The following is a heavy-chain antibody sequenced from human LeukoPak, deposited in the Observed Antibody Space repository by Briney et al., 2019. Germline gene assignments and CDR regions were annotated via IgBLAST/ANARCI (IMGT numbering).Heavy chain of an antibody. D-gene: IGHD3-10*01. CDR3: AKDVRSGSGWLFDH. Sequence: GGSLRLSCTASGFTVSSNYMSWVRQAPGKGLDWVSVIYSDGGTYYADSVKGRFTISRDNSQNTLSLQMNSLRAEDTAVYYCAKDVRSGSGWLFDHWGQGTLVTVSS. J-gene: IGHJ4*02. CDR1: GFTVSSNY. CDR2: IYSDGGT. V-gene: IGHV3-53*01.